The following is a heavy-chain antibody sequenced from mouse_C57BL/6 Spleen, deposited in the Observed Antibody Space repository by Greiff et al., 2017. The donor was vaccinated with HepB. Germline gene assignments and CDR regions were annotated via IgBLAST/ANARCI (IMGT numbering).Heavy chain of an antibody. V-gene: IGHV5-9-1*02. Sequence: EVKLQESGEGLVKPGGSLKLSCAASGFTFSSYAMSWVRQTPEKRLEWVAYISSGGDYIYYADTVKGRFTISRDNARNTLYLQMSSLKSEDTAMDYCTRASSHYGSSYWYFDVWGTGTTVTVSS. D-gene: IGHD1-1*01. CDR1: GFTFSSYA. J-gene: IGHJ1*03. CDR3: TRASSHYGSSYWYFDV. CDR2: ISSGGDYI.